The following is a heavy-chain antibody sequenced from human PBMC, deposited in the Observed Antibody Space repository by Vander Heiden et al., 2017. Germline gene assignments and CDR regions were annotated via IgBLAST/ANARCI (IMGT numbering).Heavy chain of an antibody. CDR3: ARAYGSGSYYAY. CDR2: INPSTGST. Sequence: QVQLGQSRADVKGPGAQVKVSCKASGYPFTSYFMHWVRQAPGQGLEWMGLINPSTGSTTYAQKFQGRVTMTRDTSTSTVYMELSSLRSEDTAVYYCARAYGSGSYYAYWGQGTLVTVSS. CDR1: GYPFTSYF. D-gene: IGHD3-10*01. V-gene: IGHV1-46*01. J-gene: IGHJ4*02.